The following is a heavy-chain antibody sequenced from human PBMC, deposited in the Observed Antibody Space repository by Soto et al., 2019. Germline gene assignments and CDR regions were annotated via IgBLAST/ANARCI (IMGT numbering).Heavy chain of an antibody. Sequence: SETLSLTCAVYGGSFSGYYWTRIRQPPGKGLEWVGEIGHSGSATYSPSLKSRVTISVDTSNNQFSLRLSSVTAADTAVYYCARGGNCIVSSCPLGSHYGMDVWVQGTTVTVSS. CDR1: GGSFSGYY. CDR2: IGHSGSA. J-gene: IGHJ6*02. V-gene: IGHV4-34*01. CDR3: ARGGNCIVSSCPLGSHYGMDV. D-gene: IGHD2-15*01.